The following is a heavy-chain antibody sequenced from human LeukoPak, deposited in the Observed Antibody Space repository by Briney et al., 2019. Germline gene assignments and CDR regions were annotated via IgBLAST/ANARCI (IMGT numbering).Heavy chain of an antibody. D-gene: IGHD6-13*01. Sequence: PGGSLRLSFAASGFILSSHAMHWVRQAPGKGLEWVALISGNGNKFYSDSVEGRVTISSDNLKNTVNLQMNSLRSDDTAVYYCARGVSAVGGYYYGMDVWGQGTTVTVSS. CDR2: ISGNGNK. CDR3: ARGVSAVGGYYYGMDV. J-gene: IGHJ6*02. CDR1: GFILSSHA. V-gene: IGHV3-30*03.